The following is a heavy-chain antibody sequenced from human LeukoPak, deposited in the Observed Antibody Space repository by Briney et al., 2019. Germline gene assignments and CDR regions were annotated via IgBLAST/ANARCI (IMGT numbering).Heavy chain of an antibody. V-gene: IGHV3-53*01. D-gene: IGHD3-16*01. J-gene: IGHJ3*02. CDR3: ARARLGDAFDI. CDR1: GFTVSSNY. CDR2: IYSGGST. Sequence: GGSLRLSCAASGFTVSSNYMSWVRQAPGKGLEWVSVIYSGGSTYYADSVKGRFTISRDNAKNSLYLQMNSLRAEDTAVYYCARARLGDAFDIWGQGTMVTVSS.